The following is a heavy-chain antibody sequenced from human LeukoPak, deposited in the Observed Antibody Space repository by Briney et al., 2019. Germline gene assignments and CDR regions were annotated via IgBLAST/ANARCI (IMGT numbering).Heavy chain of an antibody. D-gene: IGHD3-10*01. CDR2: INHSGST. CDR3: ARLKVPGVRGVITKYYFDY. J-gene: IGHJ4*02. CDR1: GGSFSGYY. V-gene: IGHV4-34*01. Sequence: SETLSLTCAVYGGSFSGYYWSWIRQPPGKGLEWIGEINHSGSTNYNPSLKSRVTISVDTSKNQFSLKLSSVTAADTAVYYCARLKVPGVRGVITKYYFDYWGQGTLVTVSS.